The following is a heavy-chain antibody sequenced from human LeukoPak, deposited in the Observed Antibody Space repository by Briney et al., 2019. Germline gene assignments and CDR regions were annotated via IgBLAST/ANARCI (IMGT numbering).Heavy chain of an antibody. CDR1: GGSISNSSYF. D-gene: IGHD5-18*01. CDR2: IYHSGST. Sequence: PSETLSLTCTVSGGSISNSSYFWGWIRQPPGRGLEWIGSIYHSGSTYYNSSLKSRVTISVDTSKNQFSLKLSSVLAADTAVYYCARDGLWIQNAFDIWGQGTMVTVSS. J-gene: IGHJ3*02. CDR3: ARDGLWIQNAFDI. V-gene: IGHV4-39*07.